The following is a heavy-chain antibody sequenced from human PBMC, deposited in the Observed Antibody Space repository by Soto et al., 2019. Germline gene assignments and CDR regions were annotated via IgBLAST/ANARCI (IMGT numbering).Heavy chain of an antibody. Sequence: QVQLVQSGGEVRMPGASVKVSCKASGYTFTSHGFTWVRQAPGQGLEWMGWISIYNGNTHYAQKFQGRLTLTTDTSTSTAYMELRSLTSDDTAVYFCARSRMAPAPVDFWGQGTLVTVSS. J-gene: IGHJ4*02. CDR2: ISIYNGNT. CDR3: ARSRMAPAPVDF. D-gene: IGHD6-13*01. CDR1: GYTFTSHG. V-gene: IGHV1-18*04.